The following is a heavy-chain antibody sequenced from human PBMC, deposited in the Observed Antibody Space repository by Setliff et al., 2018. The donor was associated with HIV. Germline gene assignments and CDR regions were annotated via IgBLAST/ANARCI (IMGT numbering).Heavy chain of an antibody. D-gene: IGHD1-26*01. Sequence: GGSLRLSCAASGFPFSSYEMNWVRQAPGKGLEWVSYISSSGSTIYYADSVKGLFTISRDNTKNSLFLQMNSLRPEDTAVYYCARDPILGGPDFFDYWGQGTLVTVSS. CDR3: ARDPILGGPDFFDY. J-gene: IGHJ4*02. CDR1: GFPFSSYE. CDR2: ISSSGSTI. V-gene: IGHV3-48*03.